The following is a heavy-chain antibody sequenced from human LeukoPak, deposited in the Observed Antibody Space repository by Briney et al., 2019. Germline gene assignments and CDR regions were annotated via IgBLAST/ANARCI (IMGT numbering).Heavy chain of an antibody. CDR1: GYRFTSYW. V-gene: IGHV5-51*01. CDR3: ARLGACSGNTCYSGDY. Sequence: GESLKISCKGSGYRFTSYWIGWVRQMPVKGLEWMGIIYPGDSDTRYSPSFQGQVTISADKSISTAYLQWSSLKASDTAMYYCARLGACSGNTCYSGDYWGQGTLVTVSS. D-gene: IGHD2-15*01. CDR2: IYPGDSDT. J-gene: IGHJ4*02.